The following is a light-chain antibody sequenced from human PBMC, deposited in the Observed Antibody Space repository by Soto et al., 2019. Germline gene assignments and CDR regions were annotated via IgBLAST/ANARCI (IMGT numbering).Light chain of an antibody. CDR1: SSDVGNL. J-gene: IGLJ2*01. CDR2: DVS. V-gene: IGLV2-14*02. Sequence: QSVLTQPASVSGSPGQSITISCIGTSSDVGNLVSWYQQHPGKAPKLMIYDVSNRPSGVSNRFSGSKSGKTASLTISGLQAEDEADYYCSSYTSSGPVFGGGTKLTVL. CDR3: SSYTSSGPV.